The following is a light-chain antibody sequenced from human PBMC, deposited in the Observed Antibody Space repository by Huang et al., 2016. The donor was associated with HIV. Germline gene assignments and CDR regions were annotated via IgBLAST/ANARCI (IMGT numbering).Light chain of an antibody. CDR2: AAS. J-gene: IGKJ1*01. V-gene: IGKV1-39*01. CDR1: QSISTY. CDR3: QQSYSTHWT. Sequence: DIQMTQSPSSLSASVGDRVTITCRASQSISTYLNWYQQKPGIAPKLLIYAASSLQSGVPARFSGSGSGTDFTLTISSLQPEDFATYYCQQSYSTHWTFGQGTKVEIK.